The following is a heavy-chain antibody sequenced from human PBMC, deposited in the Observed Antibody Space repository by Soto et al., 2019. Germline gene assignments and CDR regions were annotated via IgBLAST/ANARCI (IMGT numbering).Heavy chain of an antibody. D-gene: IGHD1-26*01. V-gene: IGHV3-30*03. CDR1: GFIFRNFG. CDR3: VQGASTAHQPLDS. J-gene: IGHJ4*02. CDR2: ISGDGNDK. Sequence: QVQLVESGGGVVQPGRSLRLSCAASGFIFRNFGMHWVRRAPGKGLEWVAVISGDGNDKYYPDSMKGRFTISRDNFNNTRYLQLNGLRPEDTAVYHCVQGASTAHQPLDSWGQGVLVTVSS.